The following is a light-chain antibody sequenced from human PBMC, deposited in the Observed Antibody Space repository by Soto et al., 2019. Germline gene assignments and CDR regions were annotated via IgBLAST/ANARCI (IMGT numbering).Light chain of an antibody. CDR1: SSDVGGYNY. CDR3: CSYAGRYTPYV. J-gene: IGLJ1*01. V-gene: IGLV2-11*01. Sequence: QSALTQPRSVSRSPGQSITISCSGTSSDVGGYNYVSWYQQHPGKAPKLIIYDVTKRPSGVPDRFSGSKSGNTASLTISGLQAEDEADYYCCSYAGRYTPYVFATGTKVTVL. CDR2: DVT.